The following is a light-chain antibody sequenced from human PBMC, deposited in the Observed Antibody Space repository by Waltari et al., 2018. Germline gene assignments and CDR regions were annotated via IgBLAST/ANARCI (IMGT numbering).Light chain of an antibody. Sequence: QLVLTQSPSASASLVASVKPTCTLSSGHSSNVIAWHQQQPEKGPRYLMKVNSDGSHSKGDEIPDRFSGSSSGAEHYLTISSLQSEDEADYYCQTGGHGTWVFGGGTKLTVL. CDR3: QTGGHGTWV. CDR1: SGHSSNV. V-gene: IGLV4-69*01. CDR2: VNSDGSH. J-gene: IGLJ3*02.